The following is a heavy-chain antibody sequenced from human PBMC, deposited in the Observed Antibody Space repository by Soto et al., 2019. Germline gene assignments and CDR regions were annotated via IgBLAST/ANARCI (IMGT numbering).Heavy chain of an antibody. D-gene: IGHD3-22*01. CDR2: ISGSGGST. CDR1: GFTFSSYA. V-gene: IGHV3-23*01. Sequence: GGSLRLSCAASGFTFSSYAMSWVRQAPGKGLEWVSAISGSGGSTYYADSVKGRFTISRDNSKNTLYLQMNSLRAEDTAVYYCAKPYYYDSSGYRTNFDYWGQGTLVTVSS. J-gene: IGHJ4*02. CDR3: AKPYYYDSSGYRTNFDY.